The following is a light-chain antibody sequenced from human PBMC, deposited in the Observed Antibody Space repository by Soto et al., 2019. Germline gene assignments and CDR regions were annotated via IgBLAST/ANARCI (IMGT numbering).Light chain of an antibody. CDR1: QGIRND. Sequence: AIQMTQSPSSLSASVGDRVTITCRASQGIRNDLGWYQQKPGKAPKLLIYAASSLQSGVPSRFSGSGSGTDFTLTSSSLPAEDFATYYCLQDYNYPWTFGQGTKVEIK. CDR2: AAS. J-gene: IGKJ1*01. V-gene: IGKV1-6*01. CDR3: LQDYNYPWT.